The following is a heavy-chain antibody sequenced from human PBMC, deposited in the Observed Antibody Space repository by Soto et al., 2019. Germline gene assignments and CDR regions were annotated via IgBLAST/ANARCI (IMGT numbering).Heavy chain of an antibody. CDR2: IYPGDSDT. J-gene: IGHJ4*02. CDR1: GYSFTNYW. D-gene: IGHD2-2*01. V-gene: IGHV5-51*01. Sequence: GESLKISCKGSGYSFTNYWIGWVRQMPGKGLEWMGIIYPGDSDTTYSPSFQGQVTISADKSISTAYLQWSSLKASDTAMFYCARQGYCSRSDCSDFDYWGQGTQVTVSS. CDR3: ARQGYCSRSDCSDFDY.